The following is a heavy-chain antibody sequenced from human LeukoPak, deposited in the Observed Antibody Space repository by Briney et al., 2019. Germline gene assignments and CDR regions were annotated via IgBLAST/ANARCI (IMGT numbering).Heavy chain of an antibody. J-gene: IGHJ4*02. Sequence: GGSLSLSCAASGFTFSSYDMHWVRQATGKGLEWVSAIVTAGDTYYPGSVKGRFTISRENAKNSLYLQMNSLRAGDTAVYYCARGRIAARRISIYYFDYWGQGTLVTVSS. CDR1: GFTFSSYD. CDR2: IVTAGDT. CDR3: ARGRIAARRISIYYFDY. D-gene: IGHD6-6*01. V-gene: IGHV3-13*01.